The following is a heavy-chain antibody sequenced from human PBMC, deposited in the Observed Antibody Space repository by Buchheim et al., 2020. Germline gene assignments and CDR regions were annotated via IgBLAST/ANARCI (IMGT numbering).Heavy chain of an antibody. CDR2: IYYSGST. J-gene: IGHJ6*02. CDR3: ARGPRNYYGMDV. Sequence: QVQLQESGPGLVKPSQTLSLTCTVSGGSISSGGYYWSWIRQHPGKGLEWIGYIYYSGSTTYNPPLKSRVTISEYTTNNHFSLKLRSVTAADTAVYYCARGPRNYYGMDVWGQGTT. CDR1: GGSISSGGYY. V-gene: IGHV4-31*03.